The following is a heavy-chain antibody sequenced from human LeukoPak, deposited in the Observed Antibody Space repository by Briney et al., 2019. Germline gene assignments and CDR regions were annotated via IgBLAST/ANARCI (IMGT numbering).Heavy chain of an antibody. Sequence: GGSLRLSCAASGFTFSSYWMHWVRQAPGKGLVWVSRIKSDGSTNYADSVKGRFTISRDNAKNTVSLQMNSLRAEDTGVYYCARAPSEIGGYYPEYFRHWGRGTLVSVSS. CDR3: ARAPSEIGGYYPEYFRH. CDR1: GFTFSSYW. V-gene: IGHV3-74*01. J-gene: IGHJ1*01. D-gene: IGHD3-22*01. CDR2: IKSDGST.